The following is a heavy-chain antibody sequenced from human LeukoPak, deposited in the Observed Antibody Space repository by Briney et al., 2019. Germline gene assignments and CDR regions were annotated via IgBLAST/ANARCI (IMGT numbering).Heavy chain of an antibody. CDR3: ARETKYGLYYYGMDV. CDR1: GYTFTGYY. V-gene: IGHV1-2*02. Sequence: GASVKVSCKASGYTFTGYYMHWVRQAPGQGLEWMGWINPNSGGTNYAQKFQGRVAMTRDTSISTAYMELSRLRSDDTAVYYCARETKYGLYYYGMDVWGQGTTVTVSS. D-gene: IGHD1-14*01. CDR2: INPNSGGT. J-gene: IGHJ6*02.